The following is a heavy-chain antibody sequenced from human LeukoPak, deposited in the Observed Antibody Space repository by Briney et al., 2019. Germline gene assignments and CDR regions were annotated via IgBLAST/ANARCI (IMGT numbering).Heavy chain of an antibody. Sequence: GGSLSLSCAASGFTFSSYGMHWVRQAPGKGLEWVAVIWYDGSNKYYADSVKGRFTISRDNSKNTLYLQMNSLRAEDTAVYYCAREKYSSSWYTPHYYYYYGMDVWGQGTTVTVSS. V-gene: IGHV3-33*01. J-gene: IGHJ6*02. CDR1: GFTFSSYG. CDR3: AREKYSSSWYTPHYYYYYGMDV. CDR2: IWYDGSNK. D-gene: IGHD6-13*01.